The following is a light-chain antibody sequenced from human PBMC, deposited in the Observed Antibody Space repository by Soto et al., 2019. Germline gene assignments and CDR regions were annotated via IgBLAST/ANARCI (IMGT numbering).Light chain of an antibody. CDR1: SSDVGGYNY. V-gene: IGLV2-14*01. J-gene: IGLJ2*01. CDR3: SSYTGSSTPVV. CDR2: EVS. Sequence: QSVLTQPASVSGSPGQSITISCTGTSSDVGGYNYVSWYQQHPGKAPKLVIYEVSNRPSGVSNRFSGSKSGNTASLTISGLQAEDEADYYCSSYTGSSTPVVFGGGTKVTVL.